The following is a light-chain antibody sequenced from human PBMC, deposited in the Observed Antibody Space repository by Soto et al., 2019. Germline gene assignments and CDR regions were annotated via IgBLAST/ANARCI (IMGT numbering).Light chain of an antibody. Sequence: QSVLTQPPSVSGAPGQRVTISCSGSSSNLGAGYDVQWYRQFPGTAPKLLIYANSVRPSGVPDRFSGSKSGTSASLAITGLQAEDEADYYCQSYDSSLSRRWVFGGGTKVTVL. CDR1: SSNLGAGYD. CDR3: QSYDSSLSRRWV. V-gene: IGLV1-40*01. J-gene: IGLJ3*02. CDR2: ANS.